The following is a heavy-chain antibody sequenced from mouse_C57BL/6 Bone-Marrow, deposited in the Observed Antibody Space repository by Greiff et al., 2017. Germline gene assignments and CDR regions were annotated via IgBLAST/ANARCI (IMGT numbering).Heavy chain of an antibody. J-gene: IGHJ3*01. CDR2: IDPANGDT. D-gene: IGHD2-2*01. V-gene: IGHV14-4*01. CDR3: TIEGYDEWCAY. Sequence: VQLQQSGAELVRPGDSVKLSCTASGFNIKDDYMHWVKQRPDPGLEWIGWIDPANGDTQSAPQFQGKATITADTSSNTAYLQLSSLTSEDTAFYYSTIEGYDEWCAYWGQGTLVTVSA. CDR1: GFNIKDDY.